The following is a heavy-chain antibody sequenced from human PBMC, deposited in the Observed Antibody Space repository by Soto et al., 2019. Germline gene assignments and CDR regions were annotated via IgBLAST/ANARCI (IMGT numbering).Heavy chain of an antibody. CDR1: GGSISSYY. J-gene: IGHJ3*02. D-gene: IGHD4-17*01. CDR3: ARDQYGDYAFDI. Sequence: SETLSLTCTVSGGSISSYYWSWIRQPPGKGLEWIGYIYYSGSTNYNPSLKSRVTISVDTSKNQFSLKLSSVTAADTAVYYCARDQYGDYAFDIWGQGTMVTVSS. CDR2: IYYSGST. V-gene: IGHV4-59*01.